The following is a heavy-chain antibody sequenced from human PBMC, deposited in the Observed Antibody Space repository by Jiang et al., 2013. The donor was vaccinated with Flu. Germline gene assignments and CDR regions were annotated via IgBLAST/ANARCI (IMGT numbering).Heavy chain of an antibody. CDR2: TYYGSKWNN. V-gene: IGHV6-1*01. D-gene: IGHD1-26*01. CDR1: GDSVSNNSAA. Sequence: SQTLSLTCAISGDSVSNNSAAWNWIRQSPSRGLEWLGRTYYGSKWNNDYAASLKGRITVTPDTSKNQFSLQPNSVTPDDTAVYYCARGGGSLGDSWGQGTLVTVSS. CDR3: ARGGGSLGDS. J-gene: IGHJ4*02.